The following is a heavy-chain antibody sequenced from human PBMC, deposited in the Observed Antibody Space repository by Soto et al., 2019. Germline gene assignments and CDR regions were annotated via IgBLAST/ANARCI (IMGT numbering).Heavy chain of an antibody. CDR1: GGTFSSYA. J-gene: IGHJ6*02. Sequence: ASVKVSCKASGGTFSSYAISWVRQAPGQGLEWMGGIIPIFGTANYAQKFQGRVTITADESTSTAYMELSSLRSEDTAVYYCARLAIPNIVVVPGAIFDHYYVMDVGAQGTTVTVS. V-gene: IGHV1-69*13. CDR3: ARLAIPNIVVVPGAIFDHYYVMDV. CDR2: IIPIFGTA. D-gene: IGHD2-2*02.